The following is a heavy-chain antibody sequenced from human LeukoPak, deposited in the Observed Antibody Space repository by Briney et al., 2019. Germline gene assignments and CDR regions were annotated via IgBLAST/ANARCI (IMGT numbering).Heavy chain of an antibody. J-gene: IGHJ6*02. CDR3: ARDGEPLPYYYYYGMDV. CDR2: IWYDGSNK. V-gene: IGHV3-33*01. CDR1: GFTFSSYG. Sequence: GGSLRLSCAASGFTFSSYGMRWVRQAPGKGLEWVAVIWYDGSNKYYADSVKGRFTISRDNSKNTLYLQMNSLRAEDTAVYYCARDGEPLPYYYYYGMDVWGQGTTVTVSS. D-gene: IGHD1-14*01.